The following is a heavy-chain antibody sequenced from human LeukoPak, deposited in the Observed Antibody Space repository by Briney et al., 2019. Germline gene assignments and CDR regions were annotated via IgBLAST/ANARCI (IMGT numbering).Heavy chain of an antibody. J-gene: IGHJ6*03. D-gene: IGHD3-16*01. CDR1: GYTFTSYG. V-gene: IGHV1-18*01. CDR2: ISAYNGNT. CDR3: ARRLGELYGSYYYYYMDV. Sequence: ASVKVSCKASGYTFTSYGISWVRQAPGQGLEWMGWISAYNGNTNYAQKLQGRVTMTTDTSTSTAYMELRSLRSDDTAVYYCARRLGELYGSYYYYYMDVWGKGITVTISS.